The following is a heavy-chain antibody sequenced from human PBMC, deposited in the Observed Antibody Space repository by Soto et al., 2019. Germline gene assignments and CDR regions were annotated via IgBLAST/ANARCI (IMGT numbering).Heavy chain of an antibody. CDR3: SAGSSGDH. CDR2: IVVGNGDT. V-gene: IGHV1-58*01. D-gene: IGHD3-10*01. Sequence: ASVKVSCKASGFTFSTSAVQWVRQARGQRLERIGWIVVGNGDTNYAQQFQERVTITRDMSTSTAYMELSSLTSEDTAVYYCSAGSSGDHWGQGTLVTVSS. J-gene: IGHJ4*02. CDR1: GFTFSTSA.